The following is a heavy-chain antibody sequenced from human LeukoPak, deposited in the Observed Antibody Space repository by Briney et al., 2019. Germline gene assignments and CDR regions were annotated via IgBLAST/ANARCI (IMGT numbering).Heavy chain of an antibody. CDR3: ARENWNDRGVVDY. D-gene: IGHD1-1*01. V-gene: IGHV4-39*02. J-gene: IGHJ4*02. CDR1: GGSISSSTYY. Sequence: SETLSLTCTVSGGSISSSTYYWGWIRQPPGKGLEWIGSIYYSGNTNYNPSLKSRVTISVDTSKNQFSLKLSSVTAADTAVYYCARENWNDRGVVDYWGQGTLVTVSS. CDR2: IYYSGNT.